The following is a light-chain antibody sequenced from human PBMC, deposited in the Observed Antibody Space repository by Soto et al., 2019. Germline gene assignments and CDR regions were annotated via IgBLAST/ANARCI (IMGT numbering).Light chain of an antibody. J-gene: IGKJ1*01. Sequence: DIQMTQSPSSLSASVGDRVTITCRASQSIRSYLNWYQQKPGKAPKLLIYAASSLHSGVPSRFSGSGSGTDFPLTISSLQPEDFATYYCQQSYSTPRTFGQGTKVEIK. CDR2: AAS. CDR1: QSIRSY. CDR3: QQSYSTPRT. V-gene: IGKV1-39*01.